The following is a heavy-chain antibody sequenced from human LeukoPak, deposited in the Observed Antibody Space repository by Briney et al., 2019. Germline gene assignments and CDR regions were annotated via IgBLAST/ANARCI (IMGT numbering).Heavy chain of an antibody. D-gene: IGHD3-10*01. CDR3: ARGPRITLVRGGQWYYYMDV. J-gene: IGHJ6*03. CDR2: INPSGGST. V-gene: IGHV1-46*01. Sequence: ASVKVSCKASGYTFTSYGISWVRQAPGQGLEWMGLINPSGGSTNYAQKCQGRLTMTRDTSTSTVYMELSSLRSEDTAVYYCARGPRITLVRGGQWYYYMDVWGKGTTVTISS. CDR1: GYTFTSYG.